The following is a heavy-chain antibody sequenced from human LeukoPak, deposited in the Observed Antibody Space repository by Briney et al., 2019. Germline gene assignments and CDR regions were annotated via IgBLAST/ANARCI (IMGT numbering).Heavy chain of an antibody. CDR3: ARHWCSSTSCYSLFDY. J-gene: IGHJ4*02. V-gene: IGHV4-39*01. Sequence: SEMLSLTCTVSGGSISSSSHYWGWIRQPPGKGLEWIGSSYYSGSNYYNPSLKSRVTISVDTSKNQFSLRLSSVTAADTAVYYCARHWCSSTSCYSLFDYWGQGTLVTVSS. D-gene: IGHD2-2*01. CDR2: SYYSGSN. CDR1: GGSISSSSHY.